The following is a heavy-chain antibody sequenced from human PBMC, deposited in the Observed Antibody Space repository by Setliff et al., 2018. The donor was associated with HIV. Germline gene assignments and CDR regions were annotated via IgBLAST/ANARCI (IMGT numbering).Heavy chain of an antibody. Sequence: ASVKVSCKPSGGTFNNFAINWVRQAPGQGLEWLGGIIPIFGEGNYAQKFEGRVSITADKSTNTAYMELSSLRSDDTAVYFCASPASYSDGRYFYEIFFHYWGQGTLVTVSS. CDR1: GGTFNNFA. D-gene: IGHD3-22*01. V-gene: IGHV1-69*06. CDR2: IIPIFGEG. J-gene: IGHJ4*02. CDR3: ASPASYSDGRYFYEIFFHY.